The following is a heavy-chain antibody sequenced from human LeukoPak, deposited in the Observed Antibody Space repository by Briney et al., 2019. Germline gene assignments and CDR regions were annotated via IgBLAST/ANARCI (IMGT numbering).Heavy chain of an antibody. CDR3: AREYGEYYDFWSGYVPYYFDY. CDR1: GYTFTGYY. D-gene: IGHD3-3*01. Sequence: ASVKVSCKDSGYTFTGYYMHWVRQAPGQGLEWMGWINPNSGGTNYAQKFQGWVTMTRDTSISTAYMELSRLRSDDTAVYYCAREYGEYYDFWSGYVPYYFDYWGQGTLVTVSS. J-gene: IGHJ4*02. CDR2: INPNSGGT. V-gene: IGHV1-2*04.